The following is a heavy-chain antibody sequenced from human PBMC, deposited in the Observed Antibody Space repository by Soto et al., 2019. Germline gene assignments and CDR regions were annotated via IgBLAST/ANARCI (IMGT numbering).Heavy chain of an antibody. D-gene: IGHD2-2*01. Sequence: EVQLLESGGGLVQPGGSLRLSCAASGFTFSSYAMKWVRQAPGKGLEWVSLISDSGTLTYYADSVKGRFTISRDNSGNRLFLQMSSLRAEDTAVYYCARYIPGVRYYGMDVWGQGTTVTVSS. V-gene: IGHV3-23*01. CDR1: GFTFSSYA. CDR3: ARYIPGVRYYGMDV. J-gene: IGHJ6*02. CDR2: ISDSGTLT.